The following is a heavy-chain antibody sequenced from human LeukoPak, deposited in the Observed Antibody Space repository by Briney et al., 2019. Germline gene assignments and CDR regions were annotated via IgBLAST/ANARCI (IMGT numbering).Heavy chain of an antibody. D-gene: IGHD2-2*01. Sequence: PGGSLRLSCAASGFTFSSYGMHWVRQAPGKGLGWVAVISYDGSNKYYADSVKGRFTISRDNSKNTLYLQMNSLRAEDTAVYYCAKDLERYCSSTSCYYPDYWGQGTLVTVSS. J-gene: IGHJ4*02. CDR3: AKDLERYCSSTSCYYPDY. CDR2: ISYDGSNK. CDR1: GFTFSSYG. V-gene: IGHV3-30*18.